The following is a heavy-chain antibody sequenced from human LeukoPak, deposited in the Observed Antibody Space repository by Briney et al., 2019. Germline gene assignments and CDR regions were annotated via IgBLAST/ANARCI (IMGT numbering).Heavy chain of an antibody. D-gene: IGHD3-10*01. V-gene: IGHV1-69*13. CDR1: AGTFSSYA. J-gene: IGHJ4*02. CDR3: GQSRSAGGHFDY. Sequence: SVKVTCKTSAGTFSSYAISWGRQAPAQGLEWMGGIIPIFGTANYAQKFQGRDTITAGESTSTAYMELSSLRSEDTAVYYCGQSRSAGGHFDYWGEGTLVTVSS. CDR2: IIPIFGTA.